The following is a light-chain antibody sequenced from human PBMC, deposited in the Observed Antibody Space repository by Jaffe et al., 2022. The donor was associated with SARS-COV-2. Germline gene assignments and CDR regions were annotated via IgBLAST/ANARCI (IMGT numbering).Light chain of an antibody. V-gene: IGLV2-8*01. CDR1: SSDIGTYNF. CDR3: SSYGGSDDLI. Sequence: QSALTQPPSASGSPGQSVTISCTGTSSDIGTYNFVSWYQQHPGKAPKLMIWEVNKRPSGVPDRFSGSKSGNTASLTVSGLQAEDEADYYCSSYGGSDDLIFGGGTKLTVL. CDR2: EVN. J-gene: IGLJ2*01.